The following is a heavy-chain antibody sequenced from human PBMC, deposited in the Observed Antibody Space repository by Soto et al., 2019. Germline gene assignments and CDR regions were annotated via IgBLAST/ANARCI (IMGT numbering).Heavy chain of an antibody. CDR2: ISSGGTTI. CDR1: GFTLRSYE. J-gene: IGHJ6*02. Sequence: EVQLVESGGGLVQPGGSLRLSCAASGFTLRSYEMTWVRQAPGKGLVWLSYISSGGTTIYYAASVKGRFTISRDNAKNSLYLQRNSLRAEDSAVYYCASLRFLEWLPPGTMDVWGQGTAVTVTS. D-gene: IGHD3-3*01. CDR3: ASLRFLEWLPPGTMDV. V-gene: IGHV3-48*03.